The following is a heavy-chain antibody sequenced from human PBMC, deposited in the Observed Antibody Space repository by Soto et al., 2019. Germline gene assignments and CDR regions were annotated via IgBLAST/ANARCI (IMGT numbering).Heavy chain of an antibody. V-gene: IGHV1-2*02. Sequence: QVQLVQSGAEVRKPGASVKVSCKASGYTFSDYYIHWVRKAPGQGLEWMGWINPNSGGTKYAKKFQGGVTMTRDTSITTAYMELSSLRSGDTAVYYCAREPATAKPEGVDFWGQGTLVTVSS. CDR2: INPNSGGT. CDR3: AREPATAKPEGVDF. D-gene: IGHD1-1*01. J-gene: IGHJ4*02. CDR1: GYTFSDYY.